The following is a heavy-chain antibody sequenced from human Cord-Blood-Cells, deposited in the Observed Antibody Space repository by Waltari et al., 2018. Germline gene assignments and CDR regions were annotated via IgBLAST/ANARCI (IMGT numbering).Heavy chain of an antibody. J-gene: IGHJ5*02. D-gene: IGHD2-15*01. V-gene: IGHV4-34*01. Sequence: QVQLQQWGAGLLMPSETLSLTCAVYGGSFSGYYWSWICQPPGRGLEWIGEINHSGGTNSNPALKSRVTISVDTSKNQFSLKLSSVTAADTAVYYCAGGVVVAATPIRWFDPWGQGTLVTVSS. CDR2: INHSGGT. CDR3: AGGVVVAATPIRWFDP. CDR1: GGSFSGYY.